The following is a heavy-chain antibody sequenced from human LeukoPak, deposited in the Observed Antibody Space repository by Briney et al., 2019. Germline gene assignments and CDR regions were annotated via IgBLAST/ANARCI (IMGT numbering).Heavy chain of an antibody. CDR3: ARDSPNEGILWWSIDY. Sequence: GGSLRLSCAASGFTFSSYWMHWVRQAPGKGLVWVSRINSDGSSTSYADSVKGRFTISRDNAKNSLYLQMNSLRAEDTAVYYCARDSPNEGILWWSIDYWGQGTLVTVSS. J-gene: IGHJ4*02. D-gene: IGHD2-21*01. V-gene: IGHV3-74*01. CDR1: GFTFSSYW. CDR2: INSDGSST.